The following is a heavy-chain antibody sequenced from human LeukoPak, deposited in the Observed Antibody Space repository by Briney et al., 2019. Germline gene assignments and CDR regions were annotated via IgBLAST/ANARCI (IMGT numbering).Heavy chain of an antibody. D-gene: IGHD3-9*01. CDR1: GFTFSSYE. CDR2: INWNGGST. V-gene: IGHV3-20*04. J-gene: IGHJ4*02. Sequence: PGGSLRLSCAASGFTFSSYEMNWVRQAPGKGLEWVSGINWNGGSTGYADSVKGRFTISRDNAKNSLYLQMNSLRAEDTALYYCARDYDILTGYLAYFDYWGQGTLVTVSS. CDR3: ARDYDILTGYLAYFDY.